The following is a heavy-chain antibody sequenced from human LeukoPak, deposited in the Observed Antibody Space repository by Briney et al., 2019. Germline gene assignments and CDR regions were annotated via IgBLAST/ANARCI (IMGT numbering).Heavy chain of an antibody. J-gene: IGHJ4*02. V-gene: IGHV1-3*01. CDR3: AGAGALGSNYAGY. CDR1: GYTFTNYA. D-gene: IGHD1-26*01. Sequence: GASVKVSCKASGYTFTNYAMHWVRQAPGQRLEWMGWINAGNGNKKYSQKFQGRVTITRDTSASTAYLELSSLSSDDTAVYYCAGAGALGSNYAGYWGQGTLVTVSS. CDR2: INAGNGNK.